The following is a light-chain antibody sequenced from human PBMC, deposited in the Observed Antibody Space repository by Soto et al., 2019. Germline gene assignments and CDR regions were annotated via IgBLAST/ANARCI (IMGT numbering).Light chain of an antibody. CDR2: EVS. V-gene: IGLV2-14*01. CDR3: SSYTSSSTLV. J-gene: IGLJ2*01. CDR1: SSDVGGYNY. Sequence: QSVLTQPASVSGSPGQSITISCTGTSSDVGGYNYVSWYQQHPGKAPKLMIYEVSNRPSGVSNRFSGSKSGNTASLTISGLDAEDEADYYCSSYTSSSTLVFGGGTKLTVL.